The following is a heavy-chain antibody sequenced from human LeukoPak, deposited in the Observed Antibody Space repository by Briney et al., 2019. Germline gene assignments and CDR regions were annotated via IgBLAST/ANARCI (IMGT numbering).Heavy chain of an antibody. D-gene: IGHD6-19*01. Sequence: TGGSLRLFCAASGFTFSSYEMNWVRQAPGKGLEWVSYISSSGRSIYYADSVKGRFTISRDNAKNSLYLQMNSLRAEDTAVYYCARDDSAWYAYWGPGTLVTVSS. CDR3: ARDDSAWYAY. CDR2: ISSSGRSI. J-gene: IGHJ4*02. CDR1: GFTFSSYE. V-gene: IGHV3-48*03.